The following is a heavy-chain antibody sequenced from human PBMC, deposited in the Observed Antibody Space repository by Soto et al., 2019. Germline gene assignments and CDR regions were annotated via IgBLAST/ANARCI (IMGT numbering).Heavy chain of an antibody. J-gene: IGHJ6*02. D-gene: IGHD3-3*01. Sequence: EVQMVESGGDLVQPGGSLRLSCGASGFTFSTYWMTWVRQAPGKGLEWMANIKQDGSENYYVESVKGLFTISRDNARNALYLQMNSMRAEDTAVYYCAKNMDFWSGYIQSRAVYVIDVLGQGTKVIVSS. CDR3: AKNMDFWSGYIQSRAVYVIDV. CDR2: IKQDGSEN. CDR1: GFTFSTYW. V-gene: IGHV3-7*01.